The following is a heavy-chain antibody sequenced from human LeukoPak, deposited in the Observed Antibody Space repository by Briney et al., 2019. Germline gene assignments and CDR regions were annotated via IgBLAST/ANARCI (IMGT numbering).Heavy chain of an antibody. CDR1: GFTFSSYG. J-gene: IGHJ3*02. V-gene: IGHV3-30*02. D-gene: IGHD1-1*01. CDR2: IRYDGSNK. CDR3: ADRRGTQVLGNNIDI. Sequence: GGSLRLSCAASGFTFSSYGMHWVRQAPGKGLEWVAFIRYDGSNKYYADSVEGRFTISRDNSKNTLYLQMNSLRPEDTAVYYCADRRGTQVLGNNIDIWGQGTLVTVSS.